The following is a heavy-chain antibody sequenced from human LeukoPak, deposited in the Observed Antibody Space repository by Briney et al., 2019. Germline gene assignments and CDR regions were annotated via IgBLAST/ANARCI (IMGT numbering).Heavy chain of an antibody. Sequence: PSETLSLTCAVYGGSFSGYYWSWIRQPPGKGLEWIGEINHSGSTNYNPSLKSRVTISVDTSKNHFSLKLSSVTAADTAVYYCARVGYSYGYYYYYMDVWGKGTTVTVSS. V-gene: IGHV4-34*01. CDR1: GGSFSGYY. J-gene: IGHJ6*03. D-gene: IGHD5-18*01. CDR2: INHSGST. CDR3: ARVGYSYGYYYYYMDV.